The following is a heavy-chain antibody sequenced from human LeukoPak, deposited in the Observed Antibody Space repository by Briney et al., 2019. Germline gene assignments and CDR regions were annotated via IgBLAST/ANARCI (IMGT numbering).Heavy chain of an antibody. J-gene: IGHJ4*02. CDR3: ASRGSSTSSDFDY. CDR2: INPSGGRT. D-gene: IGHD6-6*01. CDR1: GYTFTSYS. V-gene: IGHV1-46*01. Sequence: GASVKVSCKASGYTFTSYSMHWVRQAPGQGLDWMGLINPSGGRTNYAQNFQGRVTMTRDTSTSTVYMELSSLRSEDTAVYYCASRGSSTSSDFDYWGQGTLVTVSS.